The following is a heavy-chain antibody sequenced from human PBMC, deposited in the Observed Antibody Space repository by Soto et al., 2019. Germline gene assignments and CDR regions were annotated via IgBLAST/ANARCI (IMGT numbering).Heavy chain of an antibody. Sequence: QVQLVQSGAEVKKPGASVKVSCKASGYTFTSYYMHWVRQAPGQGLEWMGIINPSGGSTSYAQKLQGRVTMTRDTYTSTVYMELSSLRSEDTAVYYCARGPELRFLEWLSETNWFDPWGQGTLVTVSS. CDR2: INPSGGST. V-gene: IGHV1-46*03. CDR3: ARGPELRFLEWLSETNWFDP. CDR1: GYTFTSYY. D-gene: IGHD3-3*01. J-gene: IGHJ5*02.